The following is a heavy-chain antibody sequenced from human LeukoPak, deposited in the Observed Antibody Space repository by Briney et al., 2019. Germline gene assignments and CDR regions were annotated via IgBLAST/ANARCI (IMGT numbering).Heavy chain of an antibody. CDR1: GFTFTSYS. J-gene: IGHJ4*02. Sequence: GGSLRLCCAASGFTFTSYSVNWVRQAPGKGLERVSYIRSSSSTIYYADSVKGRFTISRDNAKNSLYLQMNCLRAEDTAVYYCARESLSTAAAGINYWGQGTLVTVSS. CDR2: IRSSSSTI. V-gene: IGHV3-48*04. D-gene: IGHD6-13*01. CDR3: ARESLSTAAAGINY.